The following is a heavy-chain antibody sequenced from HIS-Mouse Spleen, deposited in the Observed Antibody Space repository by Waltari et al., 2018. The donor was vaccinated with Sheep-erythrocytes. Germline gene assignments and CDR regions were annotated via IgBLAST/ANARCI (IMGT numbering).Heavy chain of an antibody. CDR2: ISSSSSYI. Sequence: EVQLVESGGGLVKPGGSLRLSCAASGFTFSSYSMNWVRQAPGKGLEWVSSISSSSSYIYYADSVKGQFTISRDNAKNSLYLQMNSLRAEDTAVYYCARVASGATFDYWGQGTLVTVSS. J-gene: IGHJ4*02. CDR1: GFTFSSYS. D-gene: IGHD1-26*01. V-gene: IGHV3-21*01. CDR3: ARVASGATFDY.